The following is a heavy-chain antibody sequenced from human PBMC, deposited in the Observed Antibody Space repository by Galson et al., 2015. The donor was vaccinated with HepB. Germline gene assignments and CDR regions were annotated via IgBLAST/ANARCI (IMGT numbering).Heavy chain of an antibody. J-gene: IGHJ3*02. D-gene: IGHD3-10*01. CDR1: GFTFSSYA. CDR2: ISGSGGST. CDR3: AKAPVLLWFGELLNDAFDI. Sequence: SLRLSCAASGFTFSSYAMSWVRQAPGKGLEWVSAISGSGGSTYYADSVKGRFTISRDNSKNTLYLQMSSLRAEDTAVYYCAKAPVLLWFGELLNDAFDIWGQGTMVTVSS. V-gene: IGHV3-23*01.